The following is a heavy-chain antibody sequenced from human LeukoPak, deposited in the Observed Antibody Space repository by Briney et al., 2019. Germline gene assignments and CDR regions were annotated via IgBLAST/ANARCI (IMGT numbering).Heavy chain of an antibody. J-gene: IGHJ4*02. CDR3: ARGGKQQQLPRGFDY. D-gene: IGHD6-13*01. V-gene: IGHV3-74*01. CDR1: GFTFSSYW. Sequence: GGSLRLSCAASGFTFSSYWMHWVRQAPGKGLVWVSRINSDGSSTSYADSVKGRFTISRDNAKNTLYLQMNSLRAEDTAVYYCARGGKQQQLPRGFDYWGQGTLVTASS. CDR2: INSDGSST.